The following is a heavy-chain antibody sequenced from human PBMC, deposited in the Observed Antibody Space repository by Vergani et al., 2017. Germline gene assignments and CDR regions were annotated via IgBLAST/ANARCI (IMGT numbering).Heavy chain of an antibody. V-gene: IGHV4-31*03. Sequence: QLQLQESGPGLVKPSETLSLTCTVSGGSISSSSYYWGWIRQHPGKGLEWIGYIYYSGSTYYNPSLKSRVTISVDTSKNQFSLKLSSVTAADTAVYYCARVCGSSPGPNWFDPWGQGTLVTVSS. D-gene: IGHD6-6*01. J-gene: IGHJ5*02. CDR2: IYYSGST. CDR3: ARVCGSSPGPNWFDP. CDR1: GGSISSSSYY.